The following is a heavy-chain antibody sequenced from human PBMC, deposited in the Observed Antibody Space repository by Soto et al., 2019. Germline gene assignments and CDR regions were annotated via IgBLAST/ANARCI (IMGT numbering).Heavy chain of an antibody. CDR1: GGPISSGSYS. V-gene: IGHV4-61*01. J-gene: IGHJ4*02. CDR3: ARGGGSYYIAY. CDR2: IYYSGTT. Sequence: QLQLQESGPGLVKPSETLSLTCSVSGGPISSGSYSWSWMRQPPGKRLEWIGYIYYSGTTNYNPSLKRXXTXSXXTSKNQFSLKLSSVTAADTAVYYCARGGGSYYIAYWGQGTLVTVSS. D-gene: IGHD1-26*01.